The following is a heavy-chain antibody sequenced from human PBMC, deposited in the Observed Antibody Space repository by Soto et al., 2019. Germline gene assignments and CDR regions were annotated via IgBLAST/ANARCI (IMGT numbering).Heavy chain of an antibody. V-gene: IGHV4-39*07. D-gene: IGHD3-22*01. Sequence: SETLSLTCTVSGGSISSSSYYWGWIRQPPGKGLEWIGSIYYSGSTYYNPSLKSRVTLSLDTSKNQFSLTLTSVTAADTAMYYCASSTYFSDSRGYHFKNLDSWGQGTPVTVSS. CDR3: ASSTYFSDSRGYHFKNLDS. CDR2: IYYSGST. J-gene: IGHJ4*02. CDR1: GGSISSSSYY.